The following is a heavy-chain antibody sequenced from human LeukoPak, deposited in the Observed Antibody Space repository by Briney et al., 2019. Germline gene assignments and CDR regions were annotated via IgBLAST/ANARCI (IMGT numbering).Heavy chain of an antibody. CDR3: SKERPEEYYGSGSYFDY. J-gene: IGHJ4*02. D-gene: IGHD3-10*01. V-gene: IGHV3-30*04. CDR2: ISCDDGSNK. CDR1: GFTFSSYA. Sequence: GGSLRLSCAASGFTFSSYAMHWVRQAPGKGLEWVAVISCDDGSNKYYADAVKGRFTISRDNSKHTVYLEMNSLRVEDTAMYYCSKERPEEYYGSGSYFDYWGQGTLVTVSS.